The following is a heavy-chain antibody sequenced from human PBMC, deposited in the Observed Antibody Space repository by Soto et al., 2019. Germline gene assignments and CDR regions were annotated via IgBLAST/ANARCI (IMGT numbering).Heavy chain of an antibody. J-gene: IGHJ4*02. CDR3: ARESRYCSGGSCYFLPGIDY. CDR1: GGTFSSYA. V-gene: IGHV1-69*12. Sequence: QVQLVQSGAEVKKPGSSVKVSCKASGGTFSSYAISWVRQAPGQGLEWMGGIIPIFGTANYAQKFQGRVTITADESTSTADMELSSLRSEDTAVYYCARESRYCSGGSCYFLPGIDYWGQGTLVTFSS. D-gene: IGHD2-15*01. CDR2: IIPIFGTA.